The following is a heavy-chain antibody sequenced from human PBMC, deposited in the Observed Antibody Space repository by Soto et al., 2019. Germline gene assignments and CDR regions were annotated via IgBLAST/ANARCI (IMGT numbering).Heavy chain of an antibody. V-gene: IGHV1-3*01. CDR1: VYTFTSYA. J-gene: IGHJ4*02. CDR2: INAGNGNT. CDR3: ARNLAGGGSYFDY. D-gene: IGHD3-16*01. Sequence: ASVKVSCKASVYTFTSYAMHWVRQAPGQRLEWMGWINAGNGNTKYSQKFQGRVTITRDTSASTAYMELSSLRSEDTAVYYCARNLAGGGSYFDYWGQGTLVPSPQ.